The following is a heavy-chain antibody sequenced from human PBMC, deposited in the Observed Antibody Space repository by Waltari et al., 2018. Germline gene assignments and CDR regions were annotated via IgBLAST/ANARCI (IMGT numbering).Heavy chain of an antibody. CDR2: FDPEDGKR. CDR3: ATDSRGGNDGFDI. J-gene: IGHJ3*02. D-gene: IGHD1-1*01. CDR1: GYILTELS. V-gene: IGHV1-24*01. Sequence: QGQVVQSGAEVKKPGASVKVSCKVSGYILTELSIHWVRQAPGKGLEWMGGFDPEDGKRIYAQKFQGRVTMTEDTSTDTAYMELSSLRSDDTAVYYCATDSRGGNDGFDIWGQGTMVTVSS.